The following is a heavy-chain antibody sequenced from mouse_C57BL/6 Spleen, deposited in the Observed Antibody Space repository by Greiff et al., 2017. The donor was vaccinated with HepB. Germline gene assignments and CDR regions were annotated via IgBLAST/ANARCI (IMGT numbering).Heavy chain of an antibody. V-gene: IGHV1-85*01. CDR3: ARGGLTKAGWYYFDY. Sequence: VQLQQSGPELVKPGASVKLSCKASGYTFTSYDINWVKQRPGQGLEWIGWIYPRDGSTKYNEKFKGKATLTLDTSSNTSYMELNILTSEDSAVYFCARGGLTKAGWYYFDYWGQGTTLTVSS. CDR2: IYPRDGST. J-gene: IGHJ2*01. D-gene: IGHD2-3*01. CDR1: GYTFTSYD.